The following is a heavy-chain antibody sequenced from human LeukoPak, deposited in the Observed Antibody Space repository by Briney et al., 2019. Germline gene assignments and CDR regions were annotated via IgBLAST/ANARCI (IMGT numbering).Heavy chain of an antibody. CDR3: ARMADYYDSSGYYVGVSYYYMDV. D-gene: IGHD3-22*01. CDR1: GYTFTSYA. CDR2: IIPIFGTA. Sequence: SVKVSCKASGYTFTSYAMHWVRQAPGQGLEWMGGIIPIFGTANYAQKFQGRVTITADKSTSTAYMELSSLRSEDTAVYYCARMADYYDSSGYYVGVSYYYMDVWGKGTTVTVSS. V-gene: IGHV1-69*06. J-gene: IGHJ6*03.